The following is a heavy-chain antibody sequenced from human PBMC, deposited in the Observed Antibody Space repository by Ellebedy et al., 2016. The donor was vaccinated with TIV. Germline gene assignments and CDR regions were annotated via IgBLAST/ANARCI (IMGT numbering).Heavy chain of an antibody. J-gene: IGHJ4*02. D-gene: IGHD3-22*01. CDR3: AKGRGGGSDSSAPRYYFDY. Sequence: GESLKISCEASGFTFSSYYMHWVRQAPGKGLEWVSTISNTGSRTYYADSVEGRFIISRDNSKKTLYLQMNSLSAEDTALYYCAKGRGGGSDSSAPRYYFDYWGLGTLVTVSS. V-gene: IGHV3-23*01. CDR1: GFTFSSYY. CDR2: ISNTGSRT.